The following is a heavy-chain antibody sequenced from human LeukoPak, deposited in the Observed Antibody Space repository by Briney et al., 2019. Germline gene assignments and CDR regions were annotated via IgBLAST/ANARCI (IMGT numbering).Heavy chain of an antibody. V-gene: IGHV4-59*01. J-gene: IGHJ4*02. Sequence: SETLSLTCTVSGGSISSYYWSWIRQPPGKGLEWIGYIYYSGSTNYNPSLKSRVTISVDTSKNQFSLKLSSVTAADTAVYYCARESANSLFGIDYWGQGTLVTVSS. D-gene: IGHD4/OR15-4a*01. CDR3: ARESANSLFGIDY. CDR2: IYYSGST. CDR1: GGSISSYY.